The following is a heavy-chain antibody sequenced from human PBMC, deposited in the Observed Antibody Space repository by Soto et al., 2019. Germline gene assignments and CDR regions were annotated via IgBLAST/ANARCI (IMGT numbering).Heavy chain of an antibody. V-gene: IGHV3-21*01. Sequence: VQLVESGGGLVKPGGSLRLSCAASGFTFSSYSMSWVRQAPGKGLEWVSSISSSSIYIYYADAVKGRFTTSRDNAKNSLYLQMNSLRAEDTAVYYCARVSSSSTYFDSWGQGTLVTVSS. CDR1: GFTFSSYS. J-gene: IGHJ4*02. CDR2: ISSSSIYI. CDR3: ARVSSSSTYFDS. D-gene: IGHD6-13*01.